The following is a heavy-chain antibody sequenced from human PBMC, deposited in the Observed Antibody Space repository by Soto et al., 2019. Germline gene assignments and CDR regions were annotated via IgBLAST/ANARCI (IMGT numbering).Heavy chain of an antibody. CDR1: GYTFTSYD. V-gene: IGHV1-8*01. J-gene: IGHJ5*02. CDR3: ARGVTTSTYYDFWSSYYNWFDP. CDR2: MNPNSGNT. Sequence: ASVKVSCKASGYTFTSYDINWVRQATGQGLEWMGWMNPNSGNTGYAQKFQGRVTMTRNTSISTAYMELSSLRSEDTAVYYCARGVTTSTYYDFWSSYYNWFDPWGQGTLVTVPQ. D-gene: IGHD3-3*01.